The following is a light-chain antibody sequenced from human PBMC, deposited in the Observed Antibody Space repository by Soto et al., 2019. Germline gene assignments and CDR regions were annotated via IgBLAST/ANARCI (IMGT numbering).Light chain of an antibody. CDR3: CSYAGSSNV. CDR1: SSDVGSYNL. Sequence: QSVLTQPASVSGSPGQSITISCTGTSSDVGSYNLVSWYQQHPGKAPKLMIYEGSKRPSGVSNRFSGSKSGNTASLSISGLPAEEEADYYCCSYAGSSNVFGTGTK. CDR2: EGS. J-gene: IGLJ1*01. V-gene: IGLV2-23*03.